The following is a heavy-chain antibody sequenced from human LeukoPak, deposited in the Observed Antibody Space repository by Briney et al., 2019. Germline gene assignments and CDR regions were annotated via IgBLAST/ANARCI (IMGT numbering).Heavy chain of an antibody. CDR2: INPYSGAT. D-gene: IGHD2-2*01. V-gene: IGHV1-2*02. Sequence: ASVKVSCKASGYTFTGYYLHWVRQAPGQGLEWMAWINPYSGATNCAQNFQGRVTLTSDTSISTTYMELTSLRSDDTAVYFCARVAHPTDFVVVPAARSDLGKSDYWGQGSLVTVS. J-gene: IGHJ4*02. CDR3: ARVAHPTDFVVVPAARSDLGKSDY. CDR1: GYTFTGYY.